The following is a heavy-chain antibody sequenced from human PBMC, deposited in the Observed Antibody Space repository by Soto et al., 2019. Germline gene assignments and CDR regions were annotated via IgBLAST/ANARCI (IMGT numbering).Heavy chain of an antibody. CDR1: GYTFTSYG. CDR2: ISAYNGNT. Sequence: ASVKVSCKASGYTFTSYGISWVRQAPGQGLEWMGWISAYNGNTNYAQKLQGRVTMTTDTSTSTAYMELRSLRSDDTAVYYCARDRGRDGYNLDWFDPWGQGTLVTVPQ. V-gene: IGHV1-18*04. J-gene: IGHJ5*02. CDR3: ARDRGRDGYNLDWFDP. D-gene: IGHD5-12*01.